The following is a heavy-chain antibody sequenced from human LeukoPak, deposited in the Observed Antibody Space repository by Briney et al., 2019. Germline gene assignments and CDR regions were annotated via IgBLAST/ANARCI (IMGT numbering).Heavy chain of an antibody. Sequence: SETLSLTCAVSGYSISSGYYWGWIRQPPGKGLEWIGGIYHSGSTYYNPSLKSRVTISVDTSKNQFSLKLSSVTAADTAVYYCARSQDGLFDYWGQGTLVTVSS. CDR3: ARSQDGLFDY. CDR1: GYSISSGYY. J-gene: IGHJ4*02. CDR2: IYHSGST. V-gene: IGHV4-38-2*01.